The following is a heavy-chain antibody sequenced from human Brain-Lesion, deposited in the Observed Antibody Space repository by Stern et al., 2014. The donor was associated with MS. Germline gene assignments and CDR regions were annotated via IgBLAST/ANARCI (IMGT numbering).Heavy chain of an antibody. J-gene: IGHJ5*02. Sequence: QLVESGPGLVKPSETLSLTCTVAGGSVSSTSYAWAWIRQPPGKGLEWIGTIYYSGNTYYSPSLNSRLPISLDPTKNLFSLQLSSVTAADTAVYYCAGEEDIRYCSGGSCTGNWFDPWGQGTLVTVSS. CDR2: IYYSGNT. V-gene: IGHV4-39*01. D-gene: IGHD2-15*01. CDR3: AGEEDIRYCSGGSCTGNWFDP. CDR1: GGSVSSTSYA.